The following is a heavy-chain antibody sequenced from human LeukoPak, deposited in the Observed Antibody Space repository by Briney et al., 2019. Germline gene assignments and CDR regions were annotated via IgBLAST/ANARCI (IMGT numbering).Heavy chain of an antibody. Sequence: GGSLRLSCAASGFTFSSYEMNWVRQAPGKGLEWVADISYDGSNKYYADSVKGRFTISRDNAKNSMYLQMNSLTAEDTAVYYCARDRLDSEFDYWGQGTLVTVSS. CDR1: GFTFSSYE. CDR3: ARDRLDSEFDY. CDR2: ISYDGSNK. V-gene: IGHV3-30*04. D-gene: IGHD2-2*03. J-gene: IGHJ4*02.